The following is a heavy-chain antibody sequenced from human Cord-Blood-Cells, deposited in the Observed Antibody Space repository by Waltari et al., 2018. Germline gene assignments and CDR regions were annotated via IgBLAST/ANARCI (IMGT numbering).Heavy chain of an antibody. CDR1: GASISSDY. Sequence: LPLQEAGPGLVRSSETLSLTCTASGASISSDYWSWSRPPSGMGPEWIGRISTSGSTKYTPSRKSRVTMSVDTSKNQSSQKLSSVTAADTAVYYGARVRRYYDSSGYYYCYSMDVWGQGTTVTVSS. V-gene: IGHV4-4*07. CDR2: ISTSGST. J-gene: IGHJ6*02. CDR3: ARVRRYYDSSGYYYCYSMDV. D-gene: IGHD3-22*01.